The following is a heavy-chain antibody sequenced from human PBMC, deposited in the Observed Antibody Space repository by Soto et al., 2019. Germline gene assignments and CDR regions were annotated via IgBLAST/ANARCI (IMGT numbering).Heavy chain of an antibody. V-gene: IGHV1-18*01. Sequence: ASVKVSCKASGYTFTSYGISWVRQAPGQGLEWMGWISAYNGNTNYAQKLQGRVTMTTDTSTSTAYMELRSLRSDDTAVYYCARDWYYDSSGYFEYWGQGTLVTVSS. D-gene: IGHD3-22*01. J-gene: IGHJ4*02. CDR3: ARDWYYDSSGYFEY. CDR2: ISAYNGNT. CDR1: GYTFTSYG.